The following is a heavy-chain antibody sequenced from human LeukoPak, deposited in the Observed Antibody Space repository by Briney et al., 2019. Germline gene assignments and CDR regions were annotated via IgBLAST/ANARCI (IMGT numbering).Heavy chain of an antibody. CDR1: GFTFSSYV. D-gene: IGHD3-10*01. V-gene: IGHV3-23*01. CDR3: AKRLDGSRSSPLDY. J-gene: IGHJ4*02. CDR2: IGGSGDTT. Sequence: GGSLRLSCAASGFTFSSYVMSWVRQAPGKGLEWVSGIGGSGDTTNYADSVKGRFTISRGISKNMLYLQMNSLRAEDTAVYYCAKRLDGSRSSPLDYWGQGILVTVSS.